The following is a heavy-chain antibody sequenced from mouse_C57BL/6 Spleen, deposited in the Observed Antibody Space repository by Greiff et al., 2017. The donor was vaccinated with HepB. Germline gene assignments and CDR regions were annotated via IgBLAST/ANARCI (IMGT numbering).Heavy chain of an antibody. Sequence: QVQLKESGPGLVQPSQSLSITCTVSGFSLTSYGVHWVRQSPGKGLEWLGVIWSGGSTDYNAAFISRLSISKDNSKSQVFFKMNSLQADDTAIYYCARNYYGSWYYAMDYWGQGTSVTVSS. D-gene: IGHD1-1*01. CDR2: IWSGGST. CDR1: GFSLTSYG. CDR3: ARNYYGSWYYAMDY. J-gene: IGHJ4*01. V-gene: IGHV2-2*01.